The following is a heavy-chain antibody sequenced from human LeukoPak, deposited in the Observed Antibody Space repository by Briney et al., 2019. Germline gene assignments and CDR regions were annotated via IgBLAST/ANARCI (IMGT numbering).Heavy chain of an antibody. CDR3: AREDDYYDSSGYDY. CDR2: INHSGST. CDR1: GGSISSYY. Sequence: SETLSLTCTVSGGSISSYYWSWIRQPPGKGLEWIGEINHSGSTNYNPSLKSRVTISVDTSKNQFSLKLSSVTAADTAVYYCAREDDYYDSSGYDYWGQGTLVTVSS. D-gene: IGHD3-22*01. J-gene: IGHJ4*02. V-gene: IGHV4-34*01.